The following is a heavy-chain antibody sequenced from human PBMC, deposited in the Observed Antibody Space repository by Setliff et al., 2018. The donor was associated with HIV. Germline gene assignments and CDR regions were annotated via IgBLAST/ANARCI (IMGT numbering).Heavy chain of an antibody. J-gene: IGHJ6*02. V-gene: IGHV3-21*01. CDR1: GFTFSSYS. D-gene: IGHD6-6*01. CDR2: ISSSSSYI. Sequence: GGSLRLSCAASGFTFSSYSMNWVRQAPGKGLEWVSSISSSSSYIYYADSVKGRFTISRDNAKNSLYLQINSLRAEDTAVYYCAKNRPYGMDVWGQGTTVTVSS. CDR3: AKNRPYGMDV.